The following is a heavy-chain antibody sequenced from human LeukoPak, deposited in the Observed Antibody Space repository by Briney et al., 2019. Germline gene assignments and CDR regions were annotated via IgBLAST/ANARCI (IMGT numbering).Heavy chain of an antibody. CDR1: GYTYTGYH. J-gene: IGHJ4*02. D-gene: IGHD3-10*01. CDR2: INPNSEGK. CDR3: GKEPNGSGTNSSDY. Sequence: ASVTDSCKATGYTYTGYHIHWVRPAPGKGVEWMGCINPNSEGKNYAQKFQGRGAMTRDTPISTAYMQLSRLRADDTAVYYCGKEPNGSGTNSSDYWGQGTLVTVSS. V-gene: IGHV1-2*02.